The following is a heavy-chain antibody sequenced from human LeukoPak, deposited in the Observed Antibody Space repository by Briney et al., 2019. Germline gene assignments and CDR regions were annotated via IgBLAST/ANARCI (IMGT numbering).Heavy chain of an antibody. Sequence: GGSLRLSCAASGFTFSSYIMNWVRQAPGKGLEWLSYISNSGSTIYYADSVKGRFSISRDNAKNSLWLQMSSLRAGDTAVYYCARGRGSCSGGTCYVDFWGQGTLVTVSS. V-gene: IGHV3-48*01. CDR2: ISNSGSTI. CDR1: GFTFSSYI. CDR3: ARGRGSCSGGTCYVDF. J-gene: IGHJ4*02. D-gene: IGHD2-15*01.